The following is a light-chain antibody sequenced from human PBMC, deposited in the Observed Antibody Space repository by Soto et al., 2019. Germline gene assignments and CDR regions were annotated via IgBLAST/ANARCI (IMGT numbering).Light chain of an antibody. V-gene: IGLV2-8*01. CDR3: SSYGGSNNFYV. CDR2: EVS. CDR1: SSDVGGANY. Sequence: QSVLTQPPSASGSPGQSVTISCTGTSSDVGGANYVSWYQQHPGKAPKLIIYEVSKRPSGVPDRFSGSKSGNTASLTVSGLQAEDEADYYCSSYGGSNNFYVFGTGTQLTVL. J-gene: IGLJ1*01.